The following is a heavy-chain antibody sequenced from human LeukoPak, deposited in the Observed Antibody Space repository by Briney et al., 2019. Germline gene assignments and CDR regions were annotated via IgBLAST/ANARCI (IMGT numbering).Heavy chain of an antibody. J-gene: IGHJ3*02. V-gene: IGHV1-8*03. CDR3: ARGRYYDSSGYYPHAFDI. CDR2: MNPNSGNT. D-gene: IGHD3-22*01. Sequence: ASVKVSCKASGYTFTSYDINWVRQATGQGLEWMGWMNPNSGNTGYAQKFQGRVTITRNTSISTAYMELSSLRSEDTAVYYCARGRYYDSSGYYPHAFDIWGQGTMVTVSS. CDR1: GYTFTSYD.